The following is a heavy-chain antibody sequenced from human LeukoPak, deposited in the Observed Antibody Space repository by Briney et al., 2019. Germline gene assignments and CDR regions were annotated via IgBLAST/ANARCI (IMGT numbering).Heavy chain of an antibody. CDR1: GGSISSSTYY. Sequence: PSETLSLTCTVSGGSISSSTYYWGWIRQPPGKGLEWIGSIYYSGSTYYNPSLKSRVTISVDTSKNQFSLKLSSVTAADTAVYYCASIETAAGTPLHFDYWGQGTLVTVSS. CDR2: IYYSGST. V-gene: IGHV4-39*01. D-gene: IGHD6-13*01. CDR3: ASIETAAGTPLHFDY. J-gene: IGHJ4*02.